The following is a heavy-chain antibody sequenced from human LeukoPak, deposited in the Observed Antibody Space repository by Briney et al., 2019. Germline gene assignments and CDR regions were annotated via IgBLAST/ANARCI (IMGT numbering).Heavy chain of an antibody. Sequence: SETLSLTCAVYGGSLSGYYWSWIRQPTGKGLEWIGYIYYSGNTNYNPSLKSRVTISVDTSKNQFSLKLTSVTAADTAVYYCVRDKVSVYYYGMDVWGQGTTVIVSS. CDR3: VRDKVSVYYYGMDV. D-gene: IGHD6-6*01. CDR1: GGSLSGYY. CDR2: IYYSGNT. J-gene: IGHJ6*02. V-gene: IGHV4-59*01.